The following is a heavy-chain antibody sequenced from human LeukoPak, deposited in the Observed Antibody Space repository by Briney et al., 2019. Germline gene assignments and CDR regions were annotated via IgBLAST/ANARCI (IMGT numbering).Heavy chain of an antibody. CDR2: INSDGSST. V-gene: IGHV3-74*01. CDR3: ARADTAPRCGMDV. J-gene: IGHJ6*02. Sequence: SGGSLRLSCAASGFTFSSYWMHWVRQAPGKGLVWVSRINSDGSSTSYADSVKGRFTFSRDNAKNTLYLQMNSLRAEDTAVYYCARADTAPRCGMDVWGQGTTVTVSS. CDR1: GFTFSSYW. D-gene: IGHD5-18*01.